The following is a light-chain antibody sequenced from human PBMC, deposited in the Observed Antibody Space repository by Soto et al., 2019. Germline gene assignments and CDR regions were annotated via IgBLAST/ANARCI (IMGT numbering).Light chain of an antibody. CDR2: GAS. CDR3: QQYGSSVT. Sequence: ETVFTQSPGTLSLFTGESATLSCRASQSISSPYLGWYQQKPGQAPRLLIFGASTRATGVSDRFSGSGSGTDFTLTISRLEPEDSAVYYCQQYGSSVTFGPGTKVDIK. CDR1: QSISSPY. V-gene: IGKV3-20*01. J-gene: IGKJ3*01.